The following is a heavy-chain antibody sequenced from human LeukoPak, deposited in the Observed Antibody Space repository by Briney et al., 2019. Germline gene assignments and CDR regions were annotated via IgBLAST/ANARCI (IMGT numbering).Heavy chain of an antibody. CDR1: GYSFTNYY. CDR3: ARDKSQSVLLENWFDP. D-gene: IGHD2-15*01. Sequence: ASVRVSCKASGYSFTNYYMHWVRQAPGQGLEWMGMINPSGGSTTYAQKFQGRVTLTTDTSTSTAYMELRSLRSDDTAVYYCARDKSQSVLLENWFDPWGQGTLVTVSS. CDR2: INPSGGST. V-gene: IGHV1-46*01. J-gene: IGHJ5*02.